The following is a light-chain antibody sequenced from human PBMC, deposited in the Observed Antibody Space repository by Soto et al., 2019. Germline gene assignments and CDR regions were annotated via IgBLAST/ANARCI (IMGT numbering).Light chain of an antibody. CDR2: DAS. Sequence: EIVLTQSPGTLSLSPGERATLSCRASQSVASIHLAWYRQKPGQTPRLLIYDASSRATGIPDRISGSGSGTVFTLTISRLEHEEFAVYYCQQYGSDQFTLGHGTKEDIK. V-gene: IGKV3-20*01. CDR3: QQYGSDQFT. CDR1: QSVASIH. J-gene: IGKJ3*01.